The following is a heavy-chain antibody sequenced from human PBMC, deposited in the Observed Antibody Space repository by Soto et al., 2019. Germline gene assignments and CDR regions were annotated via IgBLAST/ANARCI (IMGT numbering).Heavy chain of an antibody. V-gene: IGHV3-23*01. CDR2: ISGSGGST. CDR1: GFTFSSYA. CDR3: AKDMGFGERGNLDY. Sequence: EVQLLESGGGLVQPGGSLRLSCAASGFTFSSYAMSWVRQAPGKGLEWVSAISGSGGSTYYADSVKGRFTISRDNSKNTPYLQMNSLRAEDTAVYYCAKDMGFGERGNLDYWGQGTLVTVSS. J-gene: IGHJ4*02. D-gene: IGHD3-10*01.